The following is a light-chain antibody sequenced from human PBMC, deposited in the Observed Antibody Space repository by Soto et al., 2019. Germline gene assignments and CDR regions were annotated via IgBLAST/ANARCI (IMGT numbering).Light chain of an antibody. CDR1: QDISNY. J-gene: IGKJ3*01. CDR3: QQYDSLPFT. V-gene: IGKV1-33*01. Sequence: DIQMTQSPSSLSSSGGDIFTITCQASQDISNYLNWYQQKPGKAPKLLTYDASDLETGVPSRFSGSGSGTDFTFTISNLQPEDFATYYCQQYDSLPFTFGPGTKVDIK. CDR2: DAS.